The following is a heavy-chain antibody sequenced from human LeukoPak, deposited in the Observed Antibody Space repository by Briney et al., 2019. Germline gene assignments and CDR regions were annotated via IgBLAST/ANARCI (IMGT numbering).Heavy chain of an antibody. V-gene: IGHV3-53*05. CDR1: GFTVSSNY. Sequence: PGGSLRLSCAASGFTVSSNYMSWVRQAPGKGLEWVSVIYSGGSTYYADSVKGRFTISRDNSKNTLYLQMNSLRAEDTAVYYCARDQMRTFGELYYYYYYGMDVWGQGTTVTVSS. J-gene: IGHJ6*02. CDR3: ARDQMRTFGELYYYYYYGMDV. D-gene: IGHD3-10*01. CDR2: IYSGGST.